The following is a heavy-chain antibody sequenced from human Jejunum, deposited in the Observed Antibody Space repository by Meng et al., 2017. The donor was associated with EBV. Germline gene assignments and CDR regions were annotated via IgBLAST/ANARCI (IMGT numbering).Heavy chain of an antibody. D-gene: IGHD3-16*02. CDR1: GFTLSSYS. CDR2: ISSGSSFI. CDR3: VRDSSFNVH. J-gene: IGHJ4*02. V-gene: IGHV3-21*01. Sequence: ELHSVESVGGLTNLGGSLTLSCAASGFTLSSYSMNWVRQAPGKGLEWVSYISSGSSFIYSADSVKGRFTISRDDAKNSLFLQLNSLRAEDTAVYYCVRDSSFNVHWGQGTLVTVSS.